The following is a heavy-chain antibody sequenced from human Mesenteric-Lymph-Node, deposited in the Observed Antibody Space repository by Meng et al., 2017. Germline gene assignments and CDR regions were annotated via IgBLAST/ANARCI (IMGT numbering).Heavy chain of an antibody. D-gene: IGHD3-10*01. CDR1: GGSFSGYY. V-gene: IGHV4-34*01. CDR2: INHSGST. Sequence: SETLSLTCAVYGGSFSGYYWSWIRQPPGKGLEWIGEINHSGSTNYNPSLKSRVTISVDTSKNQFSLKLSSVTAADTAVYYCARNGISDGWLGESTLGYWGQGTLVTVSS. CDR3: ARNGISDGWLGESTLGY. J-gene: IGHJ4*02.